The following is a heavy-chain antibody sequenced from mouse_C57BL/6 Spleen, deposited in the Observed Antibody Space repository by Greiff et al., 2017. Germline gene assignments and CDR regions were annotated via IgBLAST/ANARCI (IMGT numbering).Heavy chain of an antibody. CDR3: ARSNYYGSYWYFDV. J-gene: IGHJ1*03. Sequence: EVQLQQSGPELVKPGASVKISCKASGYSFTDYNMNWVKQSNGKSLEWIGVINPNYGTTSYNQKFKGKATLTVDQSSSTAYMQLNSLTSEDSAVXYCARSNYYGSYWYFDVWGTGTTVTVSA. V-gene: IGHV1-39*01. CDR1: GYSFTDYN. D-gene: IGHD1-2*01. CDR2: INPNYGTT.